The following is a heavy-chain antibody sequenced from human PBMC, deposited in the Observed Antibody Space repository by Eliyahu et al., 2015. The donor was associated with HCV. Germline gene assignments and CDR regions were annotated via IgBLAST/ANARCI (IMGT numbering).Heavy chain of an antibody. Sequence: QVHLVQSGTEVKKPGASVRVFCKASGYTFRNYALHWVRQAPGQGLEWMGWINPDIGDATYSQKFQGRISMSRDMSATTVYLDLSSLRSEDTAMYFCAKDNVFVGTSKASFDSWGQGTLVTVSS. CDR1: GYTFRNYA. CDR3: AKDNVFVGTSKASFDS. V-gene: IGHV1-3*01. J-gene: IGHJ4*02. D-gene: IGHD2-15*01. CDR2: INPDIGDA.